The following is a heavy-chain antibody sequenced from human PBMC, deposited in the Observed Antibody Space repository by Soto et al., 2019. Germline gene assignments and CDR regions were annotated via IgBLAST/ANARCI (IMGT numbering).Heavy chain of an antibody. V-gene: IGHV3-74*01. D-gene: IGHD3-16*02. CDR1: GFTFSTSW. J-gene: IGHJ4*02. CDR2: INSDRTTI. Sequence: EVQLAESGGGLVQPGGSLRLSCAASGFTFSTSWMHWVRQAPGEGLVWVSRINSDRTTINYADSVKGRFTISRDNTQNILYLQMHSVRVEDTGVYYCALAGNYRFDNWGQGTLVTVSS. CDR3: ALAGNYRFDN.